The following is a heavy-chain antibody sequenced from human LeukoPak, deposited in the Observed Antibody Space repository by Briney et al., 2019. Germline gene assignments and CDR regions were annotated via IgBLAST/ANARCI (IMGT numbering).Heavy chain of an antibody. CDR2: ISSNSRTI. CDR3: ARDCSGRNWARDFDY. J-gene: IGHJ4*02. D-gene: IGHD2-15*01. Sequence: GGSLRLSCAASGFTFSSYAMSWVRQAPGEGLEWVSYISSNSRTIYYADSVKGRFTMSRDNDKNSMYLQMNSLRAEDTAVYYCARDCSGRNWARDFDYWGQGTLVTVSS. CDR1: GFTFSSYA. V-gene: IGHV3-48*01.